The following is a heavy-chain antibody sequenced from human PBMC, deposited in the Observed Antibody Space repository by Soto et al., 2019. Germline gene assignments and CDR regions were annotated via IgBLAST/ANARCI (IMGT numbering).Heavy chain of an antibody. CDR3: AKVHTKTRPQLPPLHRGMDV. Sequence: PGGSLRLSCAASGFTFSSYGMHWVRQAPGKGLEWVAVISYDGSNKYYADSVKGRFTISRDNSKNTLYLQMNSLRAEDTAVYYCAKVHTKTRPQLPPLHRGMDVWGQGTTVTVSS. J-gene: IGHJ6*02. CDR1: GFTFSSYG. CDR2: ISYDGSNK. D-gene: IGHD2-2*01. V-gene: IGHV3-30*18.